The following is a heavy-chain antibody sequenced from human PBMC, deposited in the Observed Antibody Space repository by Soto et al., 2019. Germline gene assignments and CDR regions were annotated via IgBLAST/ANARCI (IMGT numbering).Heavy chain of an antibody. CDR3: AREKSNGMDE. V-gene: IGHV1-8*01. Sequence: QVQLVQSGAEVKKPGASVKVSCKASGYTFTGYDINWVRQATGQGLEWMGWMNPNSGNTAYAQKFQGRVTMTRNTSISSAYMELSGLRSEDTAVYYYAREKSNGMDEWGQGAKVTVSS. J-gene: IGHJ6*02. CDR2: MNPNSGNT. CDR1: GYTFTGYD.